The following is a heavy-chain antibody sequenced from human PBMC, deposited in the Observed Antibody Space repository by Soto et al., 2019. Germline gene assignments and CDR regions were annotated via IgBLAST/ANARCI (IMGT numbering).Heavy chain of an antibody. D-gene: IGHD4-17*01. CDR1: GLTFINYA. Sequence: GGSLRLSCAASGLTFINYAMNWFRQAPGKELEWVSSISGDVSSTYYADSVKGRFTISRDNSKNTLYLQMNSLRAEDTAVYYCAKDKSYDYADTEKYFQYWGQGILVTVPQ. CDR2: ISGDVSST. CDR3: AKDKSYDYADTEKYFQY. V-gene: IGHV3-23*01. J-gene: IGHJ1*01.